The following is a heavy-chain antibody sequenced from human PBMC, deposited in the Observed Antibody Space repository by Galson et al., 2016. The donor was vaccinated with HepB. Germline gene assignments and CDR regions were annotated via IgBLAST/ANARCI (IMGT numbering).Heavy chain of an antibody. V-gene: IGHV3-48*02. CDR2: ISDSSSHI. CDR3: TRSYGQRLANDAFDI. CDR1: GFSFTTYS. J-gene: IGHJ3*02. Sequence: ETLRLSCAASGFSFTTYSMNWVRQAPGKGLEWVSYISDSSSHIYYAGSVKGRFTISRDSAKNSLYLKMNSLRDEDTAVYYCTRSYGQRLANDAFDIWGQGTLVSVSS. D-gene: IGHD6-19*01.